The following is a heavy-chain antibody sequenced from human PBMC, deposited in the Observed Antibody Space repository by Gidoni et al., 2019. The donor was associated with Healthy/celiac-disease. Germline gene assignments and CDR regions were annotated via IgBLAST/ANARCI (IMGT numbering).Heavy chain of an antibody. D-gene: IGHD6-13*01. J-gene: IGHJ6*02. Sequence: QVQLVESGGGVVQPGRSLRLSCAASVFTFSSYGMHWVRPAPGKGLEWVAVISYDGSNKYYADSVKGRFNISRDNSKNTLYLQMNSLRAEDTAVYYCAKDLSSSWYGSYRYYYYYGMDVWGQGTTVTVSS. CDR1: VFTFSSYG. V-gene: IGHV3-30*18. CDR3: AKDLSSSWYGSYRYYYYYGMDV. CDR2: ISYDGSNK.